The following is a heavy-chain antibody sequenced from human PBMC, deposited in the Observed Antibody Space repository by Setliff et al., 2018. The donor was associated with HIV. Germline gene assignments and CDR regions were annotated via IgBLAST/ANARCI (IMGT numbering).Heavy chain of an antibody. CDR2: IYYSGST. V-gene: IGHV4-61*05. Sequence: SETLSLTCTVSGGSISSSSYYWVWIRQPPGKGLEWIGYIYYSGSTNYNPSLKSRVTISEDTSRNQFSLRLSSVTAADTAIYYCARVPTSSWYVTTQRTKEYFHHWGQGTLVTVSS. J-gene: IGHJ1*01. CDR1: GGSISSSSYY. D-gene: IGHD6-13*01. CDR3: ARVPTSSWYVTTQRTKEYFHH.